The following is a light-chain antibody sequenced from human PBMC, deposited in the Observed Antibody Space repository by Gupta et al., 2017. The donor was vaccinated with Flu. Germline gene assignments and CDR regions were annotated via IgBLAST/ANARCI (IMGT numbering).Light chain of an antibody. CDR2: SNN. J-gene: IGLJ3*02. CDR1: SSNIGRNI. CDR3: ASWDDSLRNGV. Sequence: QSVLTQPPSASGTPGQRVTISCSGSSSNIGRNIVNWYQQLPGTAPRLLIYSNNQRPSGVPDRFSGSKSGTSASLAISGLQSEDEADYYCASWDDSLRNGVFGGGTKLTAL. V-gene: IGLV1-44*01.